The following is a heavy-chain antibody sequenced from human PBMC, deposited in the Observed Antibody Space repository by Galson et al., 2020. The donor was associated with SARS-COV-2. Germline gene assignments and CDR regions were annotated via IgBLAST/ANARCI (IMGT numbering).Heavy chain of an antibody. CDR1: GGSISTTTYY. Sequence: SETLSLTCTVSGGSISTTTYYWGWIRQPTGKGLEWTGSVYYSGSTFYNSYLKTRVTISVDTSKNHFSVKPISVSAADTALYYCARHEWALAGTLHAIDFWGQGTMVTVSS. J-gene: IGHJ3*01. D-gene: IGHD1-26*01. V-gene: IGHV4-39*01. CDR3: ARHEWALAGTLHAIDF. CDR2: VYYSGST.